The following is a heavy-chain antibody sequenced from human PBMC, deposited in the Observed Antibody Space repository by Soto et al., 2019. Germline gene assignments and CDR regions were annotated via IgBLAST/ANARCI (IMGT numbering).Heavy chain of an antibody. V-gene: IGHV1-2*02. CDR1: RYTFTGYY. Sequence: ASVKVSCKASRYTFTGYYMHWVRQAPGQGLEWMGWIDPNSGGTDYGQKFQGRVTMTRDTFISTAYMELSRLRVDDTAVYYCARVMSGSYLGHGYYFDYWGQGTLVTVSS. CDR3: ARVMSGSYLGHGYYFDY. CDR2: IDPNSGGT. J-gene: IGHJ4*02. D-gene: IGHD1-26*01.